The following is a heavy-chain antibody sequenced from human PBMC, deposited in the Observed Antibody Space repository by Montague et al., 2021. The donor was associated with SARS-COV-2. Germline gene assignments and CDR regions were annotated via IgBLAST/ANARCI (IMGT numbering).Heavy chain of an antibody. V-gene: IGHV4-34*01. D-gene: IGHD3-22*01. CDR1: GGSFSGYY. J-gene: IGHJ2*01. CDR3: ARGPQEYRITMIVVDYWYFDL. CDR2: INHSGST. Sequence: SETLSLTCAVYGGSFSGYYWSWIRQPPGKGLEWIGEINHSGSTNYNPSLKSRVTISVDTSKNQFSLKLSSVTAADTAVYYCARGPQEYRITMIVVDYWYFDLWGRGTLVTVSS.